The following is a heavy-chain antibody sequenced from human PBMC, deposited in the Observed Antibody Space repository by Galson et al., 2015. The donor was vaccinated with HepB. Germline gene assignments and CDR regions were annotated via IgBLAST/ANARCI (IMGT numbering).Heavy chain of an antibody. CDR2: ISGSGGST. CDR1: GFTFSSYA. J-gene: IGHJ3*02. CDR3: ARNWNYGRDAFDI. Sequence: SLRLSCAASGFTFSSYAMTWVRQAPGKGLEWVSAISGSGGSTYYADSVKGRFTISRDNSKNTLYLQMNSLRAEDTAVYYCARNWNYGRDAFDIWGQGTMVTVSS. V-gene: IGHV3-23*01. D-gene: IGHD1-7*01.